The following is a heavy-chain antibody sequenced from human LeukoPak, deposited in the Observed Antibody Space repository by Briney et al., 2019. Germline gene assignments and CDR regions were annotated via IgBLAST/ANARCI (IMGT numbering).Heavy chain of an antibody. J-gene: IGHJ4*02. CDR1: GFTFRSYW. Sequence: GGSLRLSCAASGFTFRSYWMSWVRQAPGKGLEWVANIKHDGSEKYYADSVKGRFTISRDNSKNTLYLQMNSLRAEDTAVYYCARGLGYSYGYVDYWGQGTLVTVSS. V-gene: IGHV3-7*04. CDR3: ARGLGYSYGYVDY. CDR2: IKHDGSEK. D-gene: IGHD5-18*01.